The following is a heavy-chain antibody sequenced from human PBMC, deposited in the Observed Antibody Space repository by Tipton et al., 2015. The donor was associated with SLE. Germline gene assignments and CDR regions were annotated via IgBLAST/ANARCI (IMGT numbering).Heavy chain of an antibody. Sequence: TLSLTCTVSGGSISSSSYYWGWIRQPPGKGLEWIGSIYYSGSTYYNPSLESRVTISIDTSKNQFSLKLNSVTAADTAVYYCARGLGTHLYYYRYYMDVWGRGTTVTVSS. CDR3: ARGLGTHLYYYRYYMDV. D-gene: IGHD7-27*01. CDR1: GGSISSSSYY. CDR2: IYYSGST. V-gene: IGHV4-39*07. J-gene: IGHJ6*03.